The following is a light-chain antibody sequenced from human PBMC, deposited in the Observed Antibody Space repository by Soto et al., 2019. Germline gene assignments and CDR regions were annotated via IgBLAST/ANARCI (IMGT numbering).Light chain of an antibody. CDR3: CAYAGGYTWV. CDR2: DVT. J-gene: IGLJ1*01. V-gene: IGLV2-11*01. Sequence: QSALTQPRSVSGSPGQSVNISCTGTSSDVGGYNYVSWYEQHPAKAPKLMVYDVTKRPSGVPDRFSGSKSGNTASLTISGLQAEDEAHYYCCAYAGGYTWVFGTGTKLTVL. CDR1: SSDVGGYNY.